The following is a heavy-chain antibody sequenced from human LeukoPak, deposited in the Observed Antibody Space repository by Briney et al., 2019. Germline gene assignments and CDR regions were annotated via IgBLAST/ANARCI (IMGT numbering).Heavy chain of an antibody. CDR1: GGTFSSYA. V-gene: IGHV1-69*06. CDR2: IIPIFGTA. D-gene: IGHD4-11*01. Sequence: GASVKVSCKASGGTFSSYAISWVRQAPGQGLEWMGGIIPIFGTANYAQKFQGRVTITADKSTSTAYMELSSLRSEDTAVYYCAGVDYSNLDYYYYYYMDVWGKGTTVTVSS. J-gene: IGHJ6*03. CDR3: AGVDYSNLDYYYYYYMDV.